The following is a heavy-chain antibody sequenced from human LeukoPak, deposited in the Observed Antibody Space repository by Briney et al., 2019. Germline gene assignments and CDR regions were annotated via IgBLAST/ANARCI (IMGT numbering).Heavy chain of an antibody. D-gene: IGHD1-26*01. Sequence: PSETLSLTCAVYGGSFSGYYWSWIRQPPGKGLEWIGEINHSGSTNYNPSLKSRVTISVDTSKNQFPLKLSSVTAADTAVYYCARDTPVGATTPIDYWGQGTLVTVSS. V-gene: IGHV4-34*01. J-gene: IGHJ4*02. CDR1: GGSFSGYY. CDR3: ARDTPVGATTPIDY. CDR2: INHSGST.